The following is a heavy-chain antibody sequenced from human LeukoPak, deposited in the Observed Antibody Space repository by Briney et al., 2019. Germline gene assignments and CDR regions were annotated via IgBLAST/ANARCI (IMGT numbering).Heavy chain of an antibody. CDR3: ARGVRIAVAGYIDY. CDR2: ISYDGSNK. J-gene: IGHJ4*02. V-gene: IGHV3-30*04. Sequence: GGSLRLSCAASGFTFNSYSMHWVRQAPGKGLEWVAAISYDGSNKNYADSVKGRFTISRDNSKNTLYLQMNSLRAEDTAVYYCARGVRIAVAGYIDYWGQGTLVTVSS. CDR1: GFTFNSYS. D-gene: IGHD6-19*01.